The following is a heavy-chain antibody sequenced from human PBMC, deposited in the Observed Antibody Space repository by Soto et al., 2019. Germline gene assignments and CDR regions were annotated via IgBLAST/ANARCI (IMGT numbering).Heavy chain of an antibody. CDR1: GYTFTSYG. Sequence: ESLKISCKGSGYTFTSYGISWVRQAPGQGLEWMGWISAYNGNTNYAQKLQGRVTMTTDTSTSTACMELRSLRSDDTAVYYCAIDYSIAAAGKICYWGQVTLVIGFS. CDR2: ISAYNGNT. CDR3: AIDYSIAAAGKICY. V-gene: IGHV1-18*04. D-gene: IGHD6-13*01. J-gene: IGHJ4*02.